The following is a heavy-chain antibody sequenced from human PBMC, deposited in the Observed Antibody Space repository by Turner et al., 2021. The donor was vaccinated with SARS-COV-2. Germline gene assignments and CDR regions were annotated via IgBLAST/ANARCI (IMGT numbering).Heavy chain of an antibody. CDR2: MNPKSGKT. CDR1: GYTFTSSD. Sequence: QVQLVQSGAEGKKPGASVKVSCKASGYTFTSSDIHWVRKATGQGLEWMGWMNPKSGKTGYEQKFHGRVTMTRNTSITTAYMELSRLRSEDAAVYYCARAAQLTVWFDPWGQGTMVTVSS. V-gene: IGHV1-8*01. J-gene: IGHJ5*02. CDR3: ARAAQLTVWFDP. D-gene: IGHD3-9*01.